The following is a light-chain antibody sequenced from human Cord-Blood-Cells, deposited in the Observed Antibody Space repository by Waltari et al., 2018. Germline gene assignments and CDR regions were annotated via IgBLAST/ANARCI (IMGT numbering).Light chain of an antibody. CDR3: QQYYSTLPYT. CDR1: QSVLYSTNNKNY. Sequence: DIVMTQSPDSLAVSLGERATINCKSSQSVLYSTNNKNYLTWCQNKRRQPPQLLIYWASTRESGLPALFSANGSETDFTLTISSLQADDLAVYYCQQYYSTLPYTFGQGTKLEIK. CDR2: WAS. J-gene: IGKJ2*01. V-gene: IGKV4-1*01.